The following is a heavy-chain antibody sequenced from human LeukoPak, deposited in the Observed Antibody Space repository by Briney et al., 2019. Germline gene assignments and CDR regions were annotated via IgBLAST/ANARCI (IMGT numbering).Heavy chain of an antibody. J-gene: IGHJ4*02. CDR1: GGSISSYY. V-gene: IGHV4-59*01. D-gene: IGHD3-22*01. Sequence: SETLSLTCTVSGGSISSYYWSWIRQPPGKGLEWIGYIYYSGSTNYNHSLKSRVTISVDTSKNQFSLKLSSVTAGDTAVYYCARVKYYYDSSGYYRIYYFDYWGQGTLVTVSS. CDR2: IYYSGST. CDR3: ARVKYYYDSSGYYRIYYFDY.